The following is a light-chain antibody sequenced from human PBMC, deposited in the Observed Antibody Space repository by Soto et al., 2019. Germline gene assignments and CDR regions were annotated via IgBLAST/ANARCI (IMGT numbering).Light chain of an antibody. CDR1: KSVLYSSYKKNY. V-gene: IGKV4-1*01. CDR3: QVRPNWSIA. CDR2: WAS. Sequence: ERATINCKSSKSVLYSSYKKNYLAWYPQKPGQPPKRLIYWASTRESGVPDRFSGIVYGTDVTLTIYNLEPEDCAVDEGQVRPNWSIAFGQGTRLKI. J-gene: IGKJ5*01.